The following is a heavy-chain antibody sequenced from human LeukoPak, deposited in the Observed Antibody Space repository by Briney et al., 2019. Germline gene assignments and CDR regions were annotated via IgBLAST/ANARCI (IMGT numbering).Heavy chain of an antibody. V-gene: IGHV1-2*06. J-gene: IGHJ4*02. CDR2: INPNSGGT. CDR3: ARVRYDSSGYYYVELDY. D-gene: IGHD3-22*01. Sequence: ESSVKVSCKASGYTFTGYYMHWVRQAPGQGLEWMGRINPNSGGTNSAQKFQGRVTMTRDTSISTAYMELSRLRSDDTAVYYCARVRYDSSGYYYVELDYWGQGTLVTVSS. CDR1: GYTFTGYY.